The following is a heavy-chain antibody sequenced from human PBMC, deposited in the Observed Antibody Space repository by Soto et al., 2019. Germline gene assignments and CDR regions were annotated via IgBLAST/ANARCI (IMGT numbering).Heavy chain of an antibody. CDR1: GFTCSSYD. J-gene: IGHJ3*02. D-gene: IGHD2-8*02. V-gene: IGHV3-23*01. Sequence: PGGSLRLSCAASGFTCSSYDMSWVRQAPGKGLEWVSTILVGGSTHYPDSVKGRFTISRDNSKNTVFLQMNSLTPGDTAVYYCAKATATGGGAFDICGKGTVVTVSS. CDR3: AKATATGGGAFDI. CDR2: ILVGGST.